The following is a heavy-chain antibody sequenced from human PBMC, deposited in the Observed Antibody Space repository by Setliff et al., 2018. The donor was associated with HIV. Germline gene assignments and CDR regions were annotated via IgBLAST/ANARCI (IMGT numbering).Heavy chain of an antibody. V-gene: IGHV4-59*01. D-gene: IGHD2-15*01. CDR1: GGSISSDY. J-gene: IGHJ3*02. Sequence: SETLSLTCTVSGGSISSDYWSWIRQPPGKGLEWIGYIYYSGSTDYNPSLRSRVTISVDTSKNQFSLKLSSVTAADTAVYYCATGWRVDAFDIWGQGTMVTVSS. CDR3: ATGWRVDAFDI. CDR2: IYYSGST.